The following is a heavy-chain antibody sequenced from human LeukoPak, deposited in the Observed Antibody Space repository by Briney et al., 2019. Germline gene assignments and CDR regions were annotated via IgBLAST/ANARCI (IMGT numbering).Heavy chain of an antibody. CDR3: ARVPFGSAFDI. D-gene: IGHD3-10*01. CDR1: GYTFTSYD. CDR2: MNPNSGNT. V-gene: IGHV1-8*01. J-gene: IGHJ3*02. Sequence: PSVKASCKASGYTFTSYDINWVRQATGQGLEWMGWMNPNSGNTGYAHKFQGRVTMTRNTSISTAYMELSSLRSEDTAVYYCARVPFGSAFDIWGQGRMVTVSS.